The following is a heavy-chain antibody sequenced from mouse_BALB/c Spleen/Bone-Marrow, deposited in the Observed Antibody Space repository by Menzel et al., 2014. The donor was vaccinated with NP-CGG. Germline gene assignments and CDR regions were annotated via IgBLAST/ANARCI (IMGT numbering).Heavy chain of an antibody. Sequence: EVHLVESGGGLVQPGGSRKLSCAASGFTFSSFGMHWVRQAPEKGLEWVAYISDGSSTIYYADTVKGRFTIFRDNPENTLFLQMTSLRSEDTAMYYCARLDVGGYWGQGTTLTVSS. CDR3: ARLDVGGY. CDR2: ISDGSSTI. J-gene: IGHJ2*01. CDR1: GFTFSSFG. V-gene: IGHV5-17*02.